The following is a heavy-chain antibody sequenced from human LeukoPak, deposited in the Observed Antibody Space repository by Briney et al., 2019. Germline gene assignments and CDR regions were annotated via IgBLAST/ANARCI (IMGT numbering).Heavy chain of an antibody. Sequence: PGGSLRLSCAASRFTFSNYWMSWVRQAPGKGLEWVANIKEDGSENYYVDSVKSRFTISRDNAKNPLYLQMNSLRAENTAVYYCARSIRGYWGQGTLVTVSS. CDR2: IKEDGSEN. CDR3: ARSIRGY. CDR1: RFTFSNYW. J-gene: IGHJ4*02. D-gene: IGHD2/OR15-2a*01. V-gene: IGHV3-7*01.